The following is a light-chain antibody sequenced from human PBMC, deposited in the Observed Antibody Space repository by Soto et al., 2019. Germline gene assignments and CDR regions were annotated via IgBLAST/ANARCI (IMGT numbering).Light chain of an antibody. Sequence: QSVLTQPASVSGSPGQSITITCTGTSSDVGSYNYVSWYQQHPGKAPKLMIFEVSNRPSGVSNRFSGSKSGNTASLTISGLQAEDEADYYCSPYPRSSSYVLGTGTKVTVL. J-gene: IGLJ1*01. CDR1: SSDVGSYNY. V-gene: IGLV2-14*01. CDR3: SPYPRSSSYV. CDR2: EVS.